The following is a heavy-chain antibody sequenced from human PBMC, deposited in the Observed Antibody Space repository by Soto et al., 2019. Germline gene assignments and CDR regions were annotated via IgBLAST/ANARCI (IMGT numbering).Heavy chain of an antibody. J-gene: IGHJ4*02. Sequence: QVQLVQSGAEVKKPGASVKVSCKASGFTFSNFVFGWVRQAPGQGLEWMGWISADNGHTNYIQKPQGRVTLTTDSSTSTAYMELRSLRSDDTAVYYCARMDLWLPAYWGQGTLVTVSS. CDR1: GFTFSNFV. D-gene: IGHD3-9*01. CDR2: ISADNGHT. V-gene: IGHV1-18*01. CDR3: ARMDLWLPAY.